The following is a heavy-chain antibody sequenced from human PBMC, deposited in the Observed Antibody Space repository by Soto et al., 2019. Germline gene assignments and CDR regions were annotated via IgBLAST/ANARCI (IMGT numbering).Heavy chain of an antibody. CDR1: GGSISSYY. J-gene: IGHJ4*02. CDR2: IYYSGST. V-gene: IGHV4-59*01. CDR3: ARAPQGNYGYPSYYDY. Sequence: SLTCTVSGGSISSYYWSWIRQPPGKGLEWIGYIYYSGSTNYNPSLKSRVTISVDTSKNQFSLKLSSVTAADTAVYYCARAPQGNYGYPSYYDYWGQGTLVTVSS. D-gene: IGHD3-10*01.